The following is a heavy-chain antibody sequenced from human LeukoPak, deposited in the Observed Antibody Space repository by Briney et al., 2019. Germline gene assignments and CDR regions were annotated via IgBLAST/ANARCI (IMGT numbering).Heavy chain of an antibody. CDR2: IYYSGST. J-gene: IGHJ4*02. CDR3: ARDRYALTFDY. D-gene: IGHD3-16*01. V-gene: IGHV4-61*01. CDR1: GASVSSASY. Sequence: SETLSLTCTVSGASVSSASYWTWIRQPPGKGLEWIGYIYYSGSTNYNPSLKSRVTMSVDTSKNQFSLKLSSVTAADTAVYYCARDRYALTFDYWGQGTLVTVSS.